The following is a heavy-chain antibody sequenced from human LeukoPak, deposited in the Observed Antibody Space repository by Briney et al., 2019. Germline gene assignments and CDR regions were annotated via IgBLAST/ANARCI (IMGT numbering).Heavy chain of an antibody. CDR3: ARQTKSYYDSSAYYYVPFDY. D-gene: IGHD3-22*01. J-gene: IGHJ4*02. Sequence: SETLSLTCTVSGGSISNNNYYWGCLRQPPGKVLEWIGSIFYSGGTYYIVSLKSRVTISVDTSKNQDSLKLTSVTAADTAVYYCARQTKSYYDSSAYYYVPFDYWGQGTLVTVSS. CDR2: IFYSGGT. CDR1: GGSISNNNYY. V-gene: IGHV4-39*01.